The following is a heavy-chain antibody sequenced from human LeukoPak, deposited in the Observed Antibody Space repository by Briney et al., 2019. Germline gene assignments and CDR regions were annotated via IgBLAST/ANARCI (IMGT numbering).Heavy chain of an antibody. CDR3: AKGGHYYGSGSYYSYGMDV. J-gene: IGHJ6*02. V-gene: IGHV3-23*01. CDR2: ISGSGGST. D-gene: IGHD3-10*01. CDR1: GFTFSSYA. Sequence: GGSLRLSCAASGFTFSSYAMSWVRQAPGKGLEWVSAISGSGGSTYYADSVKGRFTISRDNSKNTLYLQMNSLRAEDTAVYYCAKGGHYYGSGSYYSYGMDVWGQGTTVTVSS.